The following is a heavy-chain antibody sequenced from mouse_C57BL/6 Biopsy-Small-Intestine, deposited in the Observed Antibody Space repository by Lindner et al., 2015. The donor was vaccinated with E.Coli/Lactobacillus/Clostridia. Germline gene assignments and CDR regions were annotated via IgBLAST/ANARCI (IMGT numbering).Heavy chain of an antibody. CDR1: GFTFSTYG. CDR2: ISSGGTST. Sequence: EVQLQESGGDLVKPGGSLKLSCAASGFTFSTYGMSWVRQTPDKRLEWVATISSGGTSTYYPDSVKGRFTISRDNAKNTLSLQMSSLKSEDTAMYYCASHYYGSSWFAYWGQGTLVTVSA. V-gene: IGHV5-6*01. D-gene: IGHD1-1*01. J-gene: IGHJ3*01. CDR3: ASHYYGSSWFAY.